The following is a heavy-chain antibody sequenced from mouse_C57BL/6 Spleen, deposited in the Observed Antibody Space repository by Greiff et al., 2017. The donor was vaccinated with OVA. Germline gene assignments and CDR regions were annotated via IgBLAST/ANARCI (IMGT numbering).Heavy chain of an antibody. J-gene: IGHJ4*01. Sequence: VQLQQPGAELVRPGSSVKLSCKASGYTFTSYWMDWVKQRPGQGLEWIGNIYPSDSETHYNQKFKDKATLTVDKSSSTAYMQLSSLTSEDSAVYDCARSGYSNSYAMDCWGQGTSVTVSS. V-gene: IGHV1-61*01. CDR3: ARSGYSNSYAMDC. CDR1: GYTFTSYW. D-gene: IGHD2-5*01. CDR2: IYPSDSET.